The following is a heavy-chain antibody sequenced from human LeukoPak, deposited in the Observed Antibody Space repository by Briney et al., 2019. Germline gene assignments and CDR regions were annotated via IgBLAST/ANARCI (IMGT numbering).Heavy chain of an antibody. CDR1: VGSISSSSYY. CDR2: IYYGVRN. J-gene: IGHJ4*02. V-gene: IGHV4-39*01. CDR3: ARQYYEYVWGSYRPYYFDC. Sequence: SETLSLTCTVSVGSISSSSYYWGWIRQPPGKGLEWIGIIYYGVRNYYNPPFRSRSTTSVDTSKNQFSLKLSSVTAADTAVYYCARQYYEYVWGSYRPYYFDCWGQGTLVTVSS. D-gene: IGHD3-16*02.